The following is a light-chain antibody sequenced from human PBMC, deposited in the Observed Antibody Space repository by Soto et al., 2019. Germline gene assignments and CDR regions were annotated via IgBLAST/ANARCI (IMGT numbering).Light chain of an antibody. Sequence: EIVLPQSPSTLSFSPRERAPLSCRASQSVGKYLVWYQQKPGQAPRLLIYDASNRATGIPARFSGSGSGTDFTLTISSVQPEDFATYYCQQTHSAPRTFGQGTKVDIK. V-gene: IGKV3-11*01. J-gene: IGKJ1*01. CDR2: DAS. CDR1: QSVGKY. CDR3: QQTHSAPRT.